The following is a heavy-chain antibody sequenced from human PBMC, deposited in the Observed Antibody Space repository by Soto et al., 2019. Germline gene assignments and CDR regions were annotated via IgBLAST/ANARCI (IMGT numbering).Heavy chain of an antibody. CDR1: GFTFSSYT. J-gene: IGHJ4*02. V-gene: IGHV3-30*18. CDR2: ISYDGSNT. Sequence: QVQLVESGGGVVQPGRSLRLSCAASGFTFSSYTMYWVRQAPGKGLEWVAVISYDGSNTNYADSVKGRFTISRDNSENTLFLQMDSLRAEDTASYYCAKEQQVVLISPNMFDCWGQGSLVTVSS. D-gene: IGHD6-13*01. CDR3: AKEQQVVLISPNMFDC.